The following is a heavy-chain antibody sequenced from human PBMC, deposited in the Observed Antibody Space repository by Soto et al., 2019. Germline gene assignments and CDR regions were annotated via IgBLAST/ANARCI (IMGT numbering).Heavy chain of an antibody. Sequence: EVQLVESGGGLVQPGGSLRLSCVASGFTFSSYDRHWVRQGTGKGLEWVSAIGTGGDTYYPGSVKGRFTISRENAKNSLYLQMNSLRARDTAVYYCVRGGNVLGWFDPWGQGTLVTVSS. D-gene: IGHD7-27*01. V-gene: IGHV3-13*01. CDR1: GFTFSSYD. CDR2: IGTGGDT. J-gene: IGHJ5*02. CDR3: VRGGNVLGWFDP.